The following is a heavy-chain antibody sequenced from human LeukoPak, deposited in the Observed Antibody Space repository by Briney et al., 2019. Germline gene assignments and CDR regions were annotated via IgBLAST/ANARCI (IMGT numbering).Heavy chain of an antibody. Sequence: GRSLRLSCAASGFTFSSYDMHWVRQAPGKGLEWVAVISYDGSNKYYADSVKGRFAISRDNSKNTVYLQMNSLRAEDTAVYYCAKTYSGTWYPDYWGQGTLVTVSS. V-gene: IGHV3-30-3*02. CDR2: ISYDGSNK. CDR3: AKTYSGTWYPDY. D-gene: IGHD6-13*01. CDR1: GFTFSSYD. J-gene: IGHJ4*02.